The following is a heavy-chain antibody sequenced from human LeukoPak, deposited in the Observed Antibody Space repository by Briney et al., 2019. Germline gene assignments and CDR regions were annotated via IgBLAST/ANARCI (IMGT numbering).Heavy chain of an antibody. J-gene: IGHJ4*02. CDR1: GFTFSSYW. CDR3: SRDRHCIGSTCYGL. CDR2: INSDGSST. V-gene: IGHV3-74*01. D-gene: IGHD2-2*01. Sequence: GGSLRLSCAASGFTFSSYWMHWVRQAPGKGLVWVSRINSDGSSTSYADSVKGRFTISRDNAKNSLYLQMNSLRAEDTAVYYCSRDRHCIGSTCYGLWGQGTRVTVSS.